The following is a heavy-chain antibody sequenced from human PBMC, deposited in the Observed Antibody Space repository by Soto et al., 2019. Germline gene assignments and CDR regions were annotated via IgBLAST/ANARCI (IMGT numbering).Heavy chain of an antibody. V-gene: IGHV1-58*01. CDR1: GFTFTSSA. J-gene: IGHJ6*02. CDR2: IVVGSGNT. D-gene: IGHD2-15*01. CDR3: AAEVGPYYYGMDV. Sequence: SVKVSCKASGFTFTSSAVQWVRQARGQRLEWIGWIVVGSGNTNYAQKFQERVTITRDMSTSTAYMELSSLRSEDTAVYYCAAEVGPYYYGMDVWGQGTTVTVSS.